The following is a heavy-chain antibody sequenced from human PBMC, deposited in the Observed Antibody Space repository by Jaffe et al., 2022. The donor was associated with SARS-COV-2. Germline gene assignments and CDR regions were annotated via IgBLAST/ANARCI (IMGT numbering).Heavy chain of an antibody. Sequence: QVQLVESGGGVVQPGRSLRLSCAASGFTFSSYAMHWVRQAPGKGLEWVAVISYDGSNKYYADSVKGRFTISRDNSKNTLYLQMNSLRAEDTAVYYCARDRQKYQLLSTDMDVWGQGTTVTVSS. CDR3: ARDRQKYQLLSTDMDV. CDR2: ISYDGSNK. D-gene: IGHD2-2*01. J-gene: IGHJ6*02. V-gene: IGHV3-30-3*01. CDR1: GFTFSSYA.